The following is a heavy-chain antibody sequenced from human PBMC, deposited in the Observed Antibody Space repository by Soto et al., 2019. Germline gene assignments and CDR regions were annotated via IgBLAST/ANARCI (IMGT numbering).Heavy chain of an antibody. D-gene: IGHD1-26*01. V-gene: IGHV3-23*01. CDR2: ISGSGRTI. J-gene: IGHJ6*02. CDR1: GLDFSSEV. Sequence: GGSLRLSCAASGLDFSSEVMCWVRQAPGKGLEWVSSISGSGRTIYHADSMRGRFAISRDNSKNSLYLQLNSLRVDDTAVYYCAKVGPSYYYGMDVWGQGTTVTVSS. CDR3: AKVGPSYYYGMDV.